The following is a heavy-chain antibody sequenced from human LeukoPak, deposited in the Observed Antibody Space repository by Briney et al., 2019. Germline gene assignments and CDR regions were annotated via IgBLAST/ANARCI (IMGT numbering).Heavy chain of an antibody. J-gene: IGHJ4*02. CDR1: GYTFTGYY. CDR3: AREAEGTGIAAAGLDY. CDR2: INPNSGGT. V-gene: IGHV1-2*02. D-gene: IGHD6-13*01. Sequence: ASVKVSCKASGYTFTGYYMHWVRQAPGQGLEWMGWINPNSGGTNYAQKFQGRVTMTRDTSISTAYMELSRLRSDDTAVYYCAREAEGTGIAAAGLDYWSQGTLVTVSS.